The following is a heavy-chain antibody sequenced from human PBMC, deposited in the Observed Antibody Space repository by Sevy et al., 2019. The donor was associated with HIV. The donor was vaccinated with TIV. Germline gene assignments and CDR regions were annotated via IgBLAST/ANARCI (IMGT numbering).Heavy chain of an antibody. J-gene: IGHJ4*02. CDR2: ISGSGGST. V-gene: IGHV3-23*01. CDR3: VKAGYSGYDPFTY. Sequence: GGSLRLSCAASGFTFSSYAMSWVRQAPGKGLEWVSAISGSGGSTYYADSVKGRFTISRDNSKNTLYLQMNSLRAEDTAVYYCVKAGYSGYDPFTYWGQGTLVTVSS. D-gene: IGHD5-12*01. CDR1: GFTFSSYA.